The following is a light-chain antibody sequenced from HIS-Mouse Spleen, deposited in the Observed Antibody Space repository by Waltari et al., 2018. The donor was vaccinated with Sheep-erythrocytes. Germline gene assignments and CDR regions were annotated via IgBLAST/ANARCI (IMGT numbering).Light chain of an antibody. CDR3: QAWDSSNVV. CDR1: QLGDKY. Sequence: SYELTQPPSVSVSPGQTASITCSGDQLGDKYACWYQQKPGQSPVLVIYQDSKRPAGIPGRFSGSNSGTTATLTISGTQAMDEADYYGQAWDSSNVVFGGGTKLTVL. V-gene: IGLV3-1*01. J-gene: IGLJ2*01. CDR2: QDS.